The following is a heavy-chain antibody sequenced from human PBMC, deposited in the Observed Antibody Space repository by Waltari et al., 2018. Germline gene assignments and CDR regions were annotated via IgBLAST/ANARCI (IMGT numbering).Heavy chain of an antibody. Sequence: QVQLVQSGAEVKKPGSSVTVSCKASGGSFASYGISWVRQAPGQGLEWMGGIIPTVGTTNYAQKFQGRVTINADKSTSTAYMHRNSLRRDDTAIYYCAKDVPVADSGSEREGMDAWGQGTTVIVS. J-gene: IGHJ6*02. CDR2: IIPTVGTT. D-gene: IGHD5-12*01. CDR3: AKDVPVADSGSEREGMDA. V-gene: IGHV1-69*14. CDR1: GGSFASYG.